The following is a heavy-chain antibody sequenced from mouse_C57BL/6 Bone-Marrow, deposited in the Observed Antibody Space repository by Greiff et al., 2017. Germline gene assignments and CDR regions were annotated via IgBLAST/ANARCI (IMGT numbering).Heavy chain of an antibody. CDR2: ISDGGSYT. Sequence: EVNLVESGGGLVKPGGSLKLSCAASGFTFSSYAMSWVRQTPEKRLEWVATISDGGSYTYYPDNVKGRFTISRDNATNNLYLQMSHLKSEDTAMYYCARYPTGVDYWGQGTTLTVSS. J-gene: IGHJ2*01. CDR3: ARYPTGVDY. V-gene: IGHV5-4*03. CDR1: GFTFSSYA. D-gene: IGHD2-10*01.